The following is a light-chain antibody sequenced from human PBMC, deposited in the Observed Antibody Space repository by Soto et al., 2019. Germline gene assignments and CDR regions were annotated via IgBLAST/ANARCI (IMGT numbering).Light chain of an antibody. CDR2: RAS. CDR1: QSVSSN. V-gene: IGKV3-15*01. CDR3: QQHNNWPLT. Sequence: EVVMTQSPATLSVSPGERATLSCRASQSVSSNLAWYQQKVGQAPRLLIYRASTGATGIPARFSGSGSGTEFTLTISSLQSEDFAVYYCQQHNNWPLTFGGGTKVEIK. J-gene: IGKJ4*01.